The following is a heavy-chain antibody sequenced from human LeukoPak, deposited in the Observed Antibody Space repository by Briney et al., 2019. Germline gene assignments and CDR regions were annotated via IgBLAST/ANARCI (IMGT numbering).Heavy chain of an antibody. J-gene: IGHJ4*02. V-gene: IGHV2-5*02. CDR3: APRRGLRAVAGSFDY. CDR2: IYWDDDK. D-gene: IGHD6-19*01. CDR1: GFSLSTSGVG. Sequence: SGPTLVKPTQTRTLTCTFSGFSLSTSGVGVGWIRQPPGKALEWVALIYWDDDKRYSPSLKSRLTITKDTSKNQVVLTMTNMDPVDTATYYCAPRRGLRAVAGSFDYWGQGTLVTVSS.